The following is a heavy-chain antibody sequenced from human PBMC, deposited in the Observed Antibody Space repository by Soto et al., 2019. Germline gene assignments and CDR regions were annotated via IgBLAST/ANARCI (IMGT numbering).Heavy chain of an antibody. V-gene: IGHV3-9*01. D-gene: IGHD2-15*01. J-gene: IGHJ4*02. CDR2: ISWDSSTI. Sequence: EVQLVESGGGLVQPGRSLRLSCAASGFTFDNCGMHWVRQAPGKGLEWVAGISWDSSTIGYADSVKGRFIISRDDAKNSQYLQMDSLRGEDTALYYCVQGRYPTMATPVDHGGQGTQVIVSS. CDR3: VQGRYPTMATPVDH. CDR1: GFTFDNCG.